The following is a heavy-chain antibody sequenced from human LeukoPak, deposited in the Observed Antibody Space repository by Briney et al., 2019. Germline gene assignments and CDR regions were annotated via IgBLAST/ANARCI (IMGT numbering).Heavy chain of an antibody. V-gene: IGHV4-31*03. D-gene: IGHD3-22*01. Sequence: SQTLSLTCTVSGGSISSGGYYWSWIHQHPGKGLEWIGYIYYSGSTYYNPSLKSRVTISVDTSKNQFSLKLSSVTAADTAVYYCATTPYYYDSSGFSLGDYWGQGTLVTVSS. J-gene: IGHJ4*02. CDR3: ATTPYYYDSSGFSLGDY. CDR2: IYYSGST. CDR1: GGSISSGGYY.